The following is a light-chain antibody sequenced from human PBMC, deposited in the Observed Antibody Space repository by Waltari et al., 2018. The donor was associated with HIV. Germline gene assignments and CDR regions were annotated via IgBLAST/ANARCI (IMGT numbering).Light chain of an antibody. CDR2: RNN. CDR1: SSHLGTNY. J-gene: IGLJ2*01. CDR3: AAWDENLSGRVV. Sequence: QSVLTQPPSASGPPGQRVTISCSGSSSHLGTNYIYWYQQLPGTAPKLLIYRNNQRPSGVPDRFSGSKSGTSVFLAISGLRSEDEADYYCAAWDENLSGRVVFGGGTKLTVL. V-gene: IGLV1-47*01.